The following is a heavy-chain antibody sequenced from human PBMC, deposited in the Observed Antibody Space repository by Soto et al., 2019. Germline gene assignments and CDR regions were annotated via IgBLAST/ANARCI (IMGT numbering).Heavy chain of an antibody. V-gene: IGHV4-34*01. CDR1: GGSFSDFY. Sequence: SETLSLTCAVYGGSFSDFYWSWIRQPPGKGLEWIGEVNHSGTTNYNPSLRSRVTISVDTSKNQFSLKLSSVTAADTAVYYCARVIPGVEAWFDPWGQGTLVAVSS. CDR2: VNHSGTT. J-gene: IGHJ5*02. CDR3: ARVIPGVEAWFDP. D-gene: IGHD2-2*01.